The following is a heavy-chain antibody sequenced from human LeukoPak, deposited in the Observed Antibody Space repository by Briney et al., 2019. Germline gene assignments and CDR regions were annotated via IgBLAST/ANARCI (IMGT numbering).Heavy chain of an antibody. CDR2: MYLGDSET. D-gene: IGHD6-19*01. Sequence: GESMKISCKGSGFTFTKYWIGWVRQMPGKGLEWMGIMYLGDSETRYSPSFQGQVTISADKSISTVFLQWSSLKASDTAMYYCVRHEGSISGWPFDYWGQGTLVTVSS. CDR1: GFTFTKYW. CDR3: VRHEGSISGWPFDY. V-gene: IGHV5-51*01. J-gene: IGHJ4*02.